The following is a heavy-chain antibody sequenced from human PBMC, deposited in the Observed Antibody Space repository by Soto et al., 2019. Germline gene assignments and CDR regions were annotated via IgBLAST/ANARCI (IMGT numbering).Heavy chain of an antibody. CDR1: GFTFSSYA. CDR2: ISGSGGST. J-gene: IGHJ4*02. D-gene: IGHD3-22*01. Sequence: PGGSLRLSCAASGFTFSSYAMSWVRQAPGKGLEWVSAISGSGGSTYYADSVKGRFTISRDNSKNTLYLQMNSLRAEDTAVYYCAKTYYDDSSGYYYFDYWGQGTLVTVSS. CDR3: AKTYYDDSSGYYYFDY. V-gene: IGHV3-23*01.